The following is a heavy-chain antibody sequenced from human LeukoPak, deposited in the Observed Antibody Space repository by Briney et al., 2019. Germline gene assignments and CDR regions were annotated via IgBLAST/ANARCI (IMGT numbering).Heavy chain of an antibody. J-gene: IGHJ6*02. CDR3: AGDRHCVNGVCHSPPGMDV. V-gene: IGHV3-33*08. D-gene: IGHD2-8*01. Sequence: GGSLRLSCVVSGFTVSSYSMHWVRQAPGKGLEWVADIWFDKNQHFADSVKGRFAISRDNSKNTVYLQINSLRAEDTAVYYCAGDRHCVNGVCHSPPGMDVWGQGTTVTVSS. CDR2: IWFDKNQ. CDR1: GFTVSSYS.